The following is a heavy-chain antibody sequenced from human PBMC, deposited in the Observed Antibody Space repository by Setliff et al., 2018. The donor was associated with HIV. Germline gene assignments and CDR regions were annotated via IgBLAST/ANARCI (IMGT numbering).Heavy chain of an antibody. D-gene: IGHD1-26*01. CDR3: ARIVRWELVATSTFFYYYMDV. Sequence: SETLSLTCTVSGDSIRGYYWSWIRQPPGKGLGWMGYVFYTGFAAYNPSLKSRLTISVDTSKNQFSLKLSSVTAADTAVYYCARIVRWELVATSTFFYYYMDVWGKGTTVTVSS. V-gene: IGHV4-59*08. CDR2: VFYTGFA. J-gene: IGHJ6*03. CDR1: GDSIRGYY.